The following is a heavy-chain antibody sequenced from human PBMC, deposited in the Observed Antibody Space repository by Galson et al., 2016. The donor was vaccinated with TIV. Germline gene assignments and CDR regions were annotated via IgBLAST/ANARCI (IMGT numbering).Heavy chain of an antibody. V-gene: IGHV3-7*01. CDR3: TRVDY. Sequence: SLRLSCAGSGFTFSNYWMNWIRQAPGKGPEWVANINKVVNDEYYVHSVKGRFTISRDNTKNSLDLQLTCLRVEDTAVYYCTRVDYWGQGTMVTVSS. CDR2: INKVVNDE. J-gene: IGHJ4*02. CDR1: GFTFSNYW.